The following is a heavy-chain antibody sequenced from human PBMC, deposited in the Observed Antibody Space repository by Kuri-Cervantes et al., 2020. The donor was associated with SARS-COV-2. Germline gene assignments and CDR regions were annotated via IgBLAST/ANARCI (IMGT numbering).Heavy chain of an antibody. D-gene: IGHD6-13*01. J-gene: IGHJ4*02. CDR3: ARGEGSRWSY. V-gene: IGHV3-30*04. CDR1: GFTFSSYA. Sequence: GESLKISCAASGFTFSSYAMHWVRQAPGKGLEWVAVISYDGSNKYYADSVQGRFTISSDNSKNTLYLQMNSLRAEDTAVYYCARGEGSRWSYWGQGTLVTVSS. CDR2: ISYDGSNK.